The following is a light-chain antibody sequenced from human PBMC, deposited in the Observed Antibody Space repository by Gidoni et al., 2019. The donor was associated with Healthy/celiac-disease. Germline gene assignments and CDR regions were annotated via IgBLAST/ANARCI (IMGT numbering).Light chain of an antibody. J-gene: IGKJ1*01. Sequence: DIVMTQPPALLAVSLGERATINCKSSQSVLYSSNNKNYLAWYQQKPGQPPKLLIYWASTRESGVPDRFSGSGSGTDFTLTISSLQAEDVAVYYCQQYYSTPQTFGQGTKVEIK. CDR1: QSVLYSSNNKNY. CDR2: WAS. CDR3: QQYYSTPQT. V-gene: IGKV4-1*01.